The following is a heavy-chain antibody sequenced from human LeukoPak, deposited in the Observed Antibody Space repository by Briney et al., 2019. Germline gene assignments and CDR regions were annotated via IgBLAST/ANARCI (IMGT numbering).Heavy chain of an antibody. V-gene: IGHV3-23*01. CDR2: ISGSGGST. J-gene: IGHJ4*02. CDR1: GFTFSSYA. Sequence: GSLRLSCAASGFTFSSYAMSWVRQAPGKGLEWVSAISGSGGSTYYADSVKGRFTISRDNSKNTLYLQMNSLRAEDTAVYYCAKDPDYYDSSGYYWAVDYWGQGTLVTVSS. D-gene: IGHD3-22*01. CDR3: AKDPDYYDSSGYYWAVDY.